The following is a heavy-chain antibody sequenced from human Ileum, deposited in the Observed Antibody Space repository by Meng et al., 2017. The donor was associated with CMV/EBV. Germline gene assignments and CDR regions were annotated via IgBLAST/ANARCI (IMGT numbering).Heavy chain of an antibody. V-gene: IGHV3-30*02. D-gene: IGHD3-22*01. CDR2: IQYDGSKK. CDR1: GFTFSSYG. J-gene: IGHJ4*02. Sequence: GESLKISCAASGFTFSSYGIHWVRQAPGKGLEWVAFIQYDGSKKSYADSVKGRFTISRDNSKNTLYLQMNSLRAEDTAVYYCAKDNYYDRSGYYYGSTVDYWGQGTLVTVSS. CDR3: AKDNYYDRSGYYYGSTVDY.